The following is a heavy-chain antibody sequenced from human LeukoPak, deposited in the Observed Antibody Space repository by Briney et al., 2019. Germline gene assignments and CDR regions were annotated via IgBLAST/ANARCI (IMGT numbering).Heavy chain of an antibody. CDR1: GFTFSRFG. CDR3: AKGFSSGPWDACDI. Sequence: GGSLRLSCAASGFTFSRFGMHWVRQAPGKGLEGVAVISYDGSKKYYADSVKGRFTISRDSSKNMLYLQMNSLRVEDTAVYYCAKGFSSGPWDACDIWGQGTMVTVSS. V-gene: IGHV3-30*18. CDR2: ISYDGSKK. J-gene: IGHJ3*02. D-gene: IGHD3-22*01.